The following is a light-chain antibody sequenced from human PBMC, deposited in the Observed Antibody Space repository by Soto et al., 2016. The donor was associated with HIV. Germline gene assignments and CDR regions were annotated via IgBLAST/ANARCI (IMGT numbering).Light chain of an antibody. CDR1: QDISNY. CDR2: AAS. J-gene: IGKJ2*01. V-gene: IGKV1-39*01. Sequence: DIQMTQSPSSLSASVGDRVTITCQASQDISNYLNWYQQKPGKAPKLLIYAASSLQSGVPSRFSGSGSGTDFTLTISSLQPEDFATYYCQQSYSTPMYTFGQGTKLE. CDR3: QQSYSTPMYT.